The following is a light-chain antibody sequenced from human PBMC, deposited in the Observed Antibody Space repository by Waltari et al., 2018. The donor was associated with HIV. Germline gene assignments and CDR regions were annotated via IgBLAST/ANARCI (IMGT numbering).Light chain of an antibody. CDR1: SLRRYY. Sequence: SSKLTQDPSVSVALGQTVRITCHGDSLRRYYATWYQQKPGQAPVLVIYGKNNRPSGIPDRFSGSSSGNTSSLTITGAQAEDEADYYCNSRDSSGNFVVFGGGTELTVL. V-gene: IGLV3-19*01. J-gene: IGLJ2*01. CDR3: NSRDSSGNFVV. CDR2: GKN.